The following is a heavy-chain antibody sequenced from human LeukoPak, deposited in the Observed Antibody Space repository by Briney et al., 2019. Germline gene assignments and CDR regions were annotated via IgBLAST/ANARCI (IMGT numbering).Heavy chain of an antibody. Sequence: GGSLRLSCAASGVTFSSYAMTWVRQAPGKGLELVSGICGGGYSTYYADSVTGRFTISRDNSQNTLYLPMNNLRADDTAIYDCAKGSSSSSLNWFDPWGQGELVTVSS. D-gene: IGHD6-6*01. CDR1: GVTFSSYA. CDR2: ICGGGYST. J-gene: IGHJ5*02. CDR3: AKGSSSSSLNWFDP. V-gene: IGHV3-23*01.